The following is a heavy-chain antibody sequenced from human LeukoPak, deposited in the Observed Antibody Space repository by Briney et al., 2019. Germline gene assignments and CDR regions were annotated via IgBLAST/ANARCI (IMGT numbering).Heavy chain of an antibody. CDR3: ARGSPGFNY. CDR2: IYYSGST. CDR1: GGSISSSSYY. J-gene: IGHJ4*02. Sequence: SETLSLTCTVSGGSISSSSYYWSWIRQHPGKGLEWIGYIYYSGSTNYNPSLKSRVTISVDTSKNQFSLKLSSVTAADTAVYYCARGSPGFNYWGQGTLVTVSS. V-gene: IGHV4-61*01. D-gene: IGHD2-15*01.